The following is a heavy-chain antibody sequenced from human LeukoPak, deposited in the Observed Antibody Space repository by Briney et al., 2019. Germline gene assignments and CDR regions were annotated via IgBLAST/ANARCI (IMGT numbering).Heavy chain of an antibody. D-gene: IGHD3-9*01. CDR2: ISSSSSYI. CDR3: ARDNYDIVTGYRDY. Sequence: PGGSLRLSCAASGFTFSSYSMTWVRQAPGKGLEWVSSISSSSSYIYYADSVKGRFIISRENAKNSLYLQMNSLRAEDTAVYYWARDNYDIVTGYRDYWGQGTLVTVSS. J-gene: IGHJ4*02. CDR1: GFTFSSYS. V-gene: IGHV3-21*01.